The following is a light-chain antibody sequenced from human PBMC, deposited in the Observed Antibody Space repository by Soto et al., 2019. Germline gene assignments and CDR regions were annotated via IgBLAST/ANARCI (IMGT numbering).Light chain of an antibody. CDR1: QLFSSN. CDR2: GSS. J-gene: IGKJ5*01. CDR3: QQYNDWPRT. Sequence: EIVMTQFPATLAVSPWERATLSCRASQLFSSNLAWYQRRPGQAPRLLIYGSSTRATGVPPRFSGSASGTEFTLTISSLQSEDFGVYYCQQYNDWPRTFGQGTRLEIK. V-gene: IGKV3-15*01.